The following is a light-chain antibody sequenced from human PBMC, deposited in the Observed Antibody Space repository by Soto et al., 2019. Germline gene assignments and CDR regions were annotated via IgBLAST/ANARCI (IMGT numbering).Light chain of an antibody. CDR2: DVR. CDR1: SRDVGGYNF. CDR3: TSFTSSNSLCD. J-gene: IGLJ1*01. Sequence: QSALTQPASVSGSLGQSITISCTGTSRDVGGYNFVSWYQQHPGKAPKLMIYDVRNRPSGVSYRFSGSKSGNTASLTISGLQAEDEADYYCTSFTSSNSLCDFGCGTKLTVL. V-gene: IGLV2-14*03.